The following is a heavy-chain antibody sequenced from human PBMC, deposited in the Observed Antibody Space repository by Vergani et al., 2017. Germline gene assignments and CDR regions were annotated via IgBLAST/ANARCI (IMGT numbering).Heavy chain of an antibody. D-gene: IGHD2-21*01. CDR1: SGSISSYY. CDR2: IYSSGST. Sequence: QVQLQESGPGLVKPSETLSLTCTVSSGSISSYYWSWIRQPPGKGLEWIGYIYSSGSTNYNPSLKSRVTISVDTSKNQFSLNLSSVTAADTAVYYCARDIPPGYWGQGTLVTISS. CDR3: ARDIPPGY. J-gene: IGHJ4*02. V-gene: IGHV4-59*01.